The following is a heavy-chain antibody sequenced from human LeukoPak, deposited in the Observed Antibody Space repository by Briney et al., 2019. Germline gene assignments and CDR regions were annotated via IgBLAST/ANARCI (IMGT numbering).Heavy chain of an antibody. D-gene: IGHD3-22*01. CDR3: AKDAGALLPLNLDY. CDR1: GFTFSSYG. J-gene: IGHJ4*02. V-gene: IGHV3-30*02. Sequence: GGSLRLSCAASGFTFSSYGMHWVRQAPGKGLEWVAFIRHDGSNKYYADSVKGRFTISRDNSKNTLYLQMNSLRAEDTAVYYCAKDAGALLPLNLDYWGQGTLVTVSS. CDR2: IRHDGSNK.